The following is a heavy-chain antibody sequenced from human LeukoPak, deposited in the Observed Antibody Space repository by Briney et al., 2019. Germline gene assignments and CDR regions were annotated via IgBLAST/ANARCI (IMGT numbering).Heavy chain of an antibody. V-gene: IGHV1-2*02. CDR1: GYTLTGYY. CDR3: TRDLLGGSGTFDP. Sequence: ASVKVSCKASGYTLTGYYLHWVRQAPGQGLEWMGWINPDSGDTNYLQKFQGRVTMTRDTSISTAYMELSRLRSDDTAVYYCTRDLLGGSGTFDPWGQGTLVTVSS. J-gene: IGHJ5*02. D-gene: IGHD3-10*01. CDR2: INPDSGDT.